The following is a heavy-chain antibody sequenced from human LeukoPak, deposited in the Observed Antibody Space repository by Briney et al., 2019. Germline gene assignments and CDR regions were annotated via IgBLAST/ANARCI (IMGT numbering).Heavy chain of an antibody. CDR2: INSDGSST. CDR3: ARDSSTVIWYFDL. J-gene: IGHJ2*01. V-gene: IGHV3-74*01. Sequence: GGSLRLSCTASGFTFGDYAMSWVRQAPGKGLVWVSRINSDGSSTSYADSVKGRFTISRDNAKNTLYLQMNSLRAEDTAVYYCARDSSTVIWYFDLWGRGTLVTVSS. D-gene: IGHD2/OR15-2a*01. CDR1: GFTFGDYA.